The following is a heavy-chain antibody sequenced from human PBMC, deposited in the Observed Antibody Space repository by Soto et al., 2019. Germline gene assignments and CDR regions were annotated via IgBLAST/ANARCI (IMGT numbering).Heavy chain of an antibody. D-gene: IGHD1-20*01. CDR2: IDLSGTTT. CDR3: TKDRVRDGISFFAY. J-gene: IGHJ4*02. V-gene: IGHV3-23*03. Sequence: KRLEWVSFIDLSGTTTYYRDSVKGRFTIFKDKSMNTVYLQMSSLTVEDTAVYYCTKDRVRDGISFFAYWGKGALVIVSS.